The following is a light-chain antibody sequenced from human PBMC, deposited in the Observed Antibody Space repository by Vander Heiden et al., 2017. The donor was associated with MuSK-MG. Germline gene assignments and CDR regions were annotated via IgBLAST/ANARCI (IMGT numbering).Light chain of an antibody. CDR2: GAS. Sequence: DIQMTQSPSSLSASVGDRVTITCRAGETISSSLNWYQQKPGEAPTLLIYGASSLHTGVPSRFSASGFGTDFTLTISSLRPEDFATYYCQQYYSSPRTFGQGTKVEIK. V-gene: IGKV1-39*01. CDR3: QQYYSSPRT. CDR1: ETISSS. J-gene: IGKJ1*01.